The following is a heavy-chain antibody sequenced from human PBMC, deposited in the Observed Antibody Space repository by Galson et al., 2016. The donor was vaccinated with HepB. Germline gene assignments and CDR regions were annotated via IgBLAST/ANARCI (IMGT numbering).Heavy chain of an antibody. J-gene: IGHJ4*02. CDR3: ARGSLTAAGLVY. CDR2: IKRDGSEK. D-gene: IGHD6-13*01. V-gene: IGHV3-7*03. Sequence: SLRLSCAASGFNFNNYWMSWVRQAPGKGLEWVADIKRDGSEKNYVDSVKGRFTNSRDSANYSLSLQMNSLRAEDTAIYFCARGSLTAAGLVYWGQGTLVTV. CDR1: GFNFNNYW.